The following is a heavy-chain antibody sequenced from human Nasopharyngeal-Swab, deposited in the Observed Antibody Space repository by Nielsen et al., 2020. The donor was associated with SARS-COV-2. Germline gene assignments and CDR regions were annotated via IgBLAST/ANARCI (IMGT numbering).Heavy chain of an antibody. Sequence: GESLKISCAASGFTFSSYAMSWVRQAPGKGLEWVSAISGSGGSTYYADSVKGRFTISRDNSKNTLYLQMNSLRAEDTAVYYCARDDRYYDFWSGSPGFDYWGQGTLVTVSS. V-gene: IGHV3-23*01. CDR3: ARDDRYYDFWSGSPGFDY. CDR1: GFTFSSYA. J-gene: IGHJ4*02. D-gene: IGHD3-3*01. CDR2: ISGSGGST.